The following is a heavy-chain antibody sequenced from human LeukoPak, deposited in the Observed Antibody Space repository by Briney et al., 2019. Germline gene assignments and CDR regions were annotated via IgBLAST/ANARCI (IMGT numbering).Heavy chain of an antibody. Sequence: ASVKVSCKASGYTFTSYYMHWVRQAPGQGLEWMGWINPNSGGTNYAQKFQGRVTITRNTSISTAYMELSSLRSEDTALYYCARENTGYTYDSYYYYMDVWGRGTTVTVSS. CDR3: ARENTGYTYDSYYYYMDV. CDR1: GYTFTSYY. CDR2: INPNSGGT. D-gene: IGHD5-18*01. J-gene: IGHJ6*03. V-gene: IGHV1-2*02.